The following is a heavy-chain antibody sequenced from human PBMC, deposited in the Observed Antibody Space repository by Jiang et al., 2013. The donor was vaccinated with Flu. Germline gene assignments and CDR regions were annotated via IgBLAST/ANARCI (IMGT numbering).Heavy chain of an antibody. Sequence: SGAEVKKPGASVKVSCKASGYTFTSYGISWVRQAPGQGLEWMGWISAYNGNTNYAQKLQGRVTMTTDISTSTAYMELRSLRSDDTAVYYCARDGEYQLLFYGMDVWGQGTTVTVSS. CDR3: ARDGEYQLLFYGMDV. CDR2: ISAYNGNT. CDR1: GYTFTSYG. D-gene: IGHD2-2*01. J-gene: IGHJ6*02. V-gene: IGHV1-18*01.